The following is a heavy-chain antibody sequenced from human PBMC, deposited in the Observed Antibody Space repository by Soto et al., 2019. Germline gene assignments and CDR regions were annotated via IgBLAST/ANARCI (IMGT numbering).Heavy chain of an antibody. V-gene: IGHV3-23*01. D-gene: IGHD3-10*01. J-gene: IGHJ3*02. CDR2: ISGSGGST. CDR1: GFTFSSYA. Sequence: QTGGSLRLSCAASGFTFSSYAMSWVRQAPGKGLEWVSAISGSGGSTYYADSVKGRFTISRDNSKNTLYLQMNSLRAEDTAVYYCAEGGLLWFGDPNAFDIWGQGTMVTVSS. CDR3: AEGGLLWFGDPNAFDI.